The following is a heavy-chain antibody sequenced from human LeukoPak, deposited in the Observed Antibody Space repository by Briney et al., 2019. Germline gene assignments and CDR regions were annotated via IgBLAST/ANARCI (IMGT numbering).Heavy chain of an antibody. Sequence: WASVKVSCKASGYTFTGYHMHWVRQAPGQGLEWMGWMNPNSGNTGYAQEFQGRVTMTRNTSISTAYMELSSLRSEDTAVYYCARAGGWIQLWLDPWGQGTLVTVSS. CDR1: GYTFTGYH. CDR2: MNPNSGNT. CDR3: ARAGGWIQLWLDP. D-gene: IGHD5-18*01. J-gene: IGHJ5*02. V-gene: IGHV1-8*02.